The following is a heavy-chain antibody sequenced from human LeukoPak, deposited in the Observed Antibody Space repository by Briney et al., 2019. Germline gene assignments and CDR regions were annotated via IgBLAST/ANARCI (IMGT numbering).Heavy chain of an antibody. CDR2: ISAYNGNT. Sequence: GASVKVSCKASGYTFTSYGISWVRQAPGQGLEWMGWISAYNGNTNYAQKLQGRVTMTTDTSTSTAYMELSRLRSDDTAVYYCARPLGSQGSYPLYNYWGQGTLVTVSS. J-gene: IGHJ4*02. CDR1: GYTFTSYG. V-gene: IGHV1-18*01. CDR3: ARPLGSQGSYPLYNY. D-gene: IGHD3-16*01.